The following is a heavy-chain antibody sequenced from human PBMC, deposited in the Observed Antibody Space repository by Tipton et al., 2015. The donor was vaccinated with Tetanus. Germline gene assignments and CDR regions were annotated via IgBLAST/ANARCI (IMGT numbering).Heavy chain of an antibody. D-gene: IGHD3-10*01. CDR1: GGSFSGYY. CDR2: INHSGST. J-gene: IGHJ6*02. CDR3: ASSFGESDQRAYYYGMDV. V-gene: IGHV4-34*01. Sequence: TLSLTCAVYGGSFSGYYWSWIRQPPGKGLEWIGEINHSGSTNYNPSLKSRVTISVDTSKNQFSLKLSSVTAADTAVYYCASSFGESDQRAYYYGMDVWGQGTTVTVSS.